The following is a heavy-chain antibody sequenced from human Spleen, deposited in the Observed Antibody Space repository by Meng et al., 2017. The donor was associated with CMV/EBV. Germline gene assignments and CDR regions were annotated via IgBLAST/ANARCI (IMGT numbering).Heavy chain of an antibody. V-gene: IGHV3-48*03. CDR1: GFTFSNYE. CDR3: AREERDYDFWSGYYKFDY. CDR2: ISSSGGTI. D-gene: IGHD3-3*01. Sequence: GESLKISCAASGFTFSNYEMNWVRQAPGKGLEWVSHISSSGGTIYYADSVMGRFTISRDNARNSLYLQMNSLRAEDTAVYYCAREERDYDFWSGYYKFDYWGQGTLVTVSS. J-gene: IGHJ4*02.